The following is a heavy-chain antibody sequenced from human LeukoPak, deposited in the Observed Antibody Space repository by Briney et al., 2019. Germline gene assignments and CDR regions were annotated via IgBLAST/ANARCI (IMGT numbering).Heavy chain of an antibody. J-gene: IGHJ4*02. CDR3: TTDLRWLYYFDY. CDR1: GFTFSNAW. D-gene: IGHD3-9*01. Sequence: GGSLRLSCAASGFTFSNAWMSWVRQAPGKGLEWVGRIKSKTEGGTTDYAAPVKGRFTISRDDSKNTLYLQMNSLKTEDTAVYYCTTDLRWLYYFDYWGQGTLVTVSS. V-gene: IGHV3-15*01. CDR2: IKSKTEGGTT.